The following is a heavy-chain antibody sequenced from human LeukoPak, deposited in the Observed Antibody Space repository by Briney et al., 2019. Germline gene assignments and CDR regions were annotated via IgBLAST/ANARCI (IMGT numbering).Heavy chain of an antibody. J-gene: IGHJ4*02. Sequence: GGSLRLSCAASGFTFTSYAMTWVRQAPGKGLEWVSAISGSGGSTSYADSVKGRFTISRDNSKNTLYLQMNSLRAEDTAVYYCAKDPSYYGSGPNDYWGQGTLVTVSS. V-gene: IGHV3-23*01. CDR2: ISGSGGST. D-gene: IGHD3-10*01. CDR1: GFTFTSYA. CDR3: AKDPSYYGSGPNDY.